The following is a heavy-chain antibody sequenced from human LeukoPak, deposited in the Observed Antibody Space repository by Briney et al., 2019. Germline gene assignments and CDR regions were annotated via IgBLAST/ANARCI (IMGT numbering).Heavy chain of an antibody. CDR2: IYPGDSDT. V-gene: IGHV5-51*01. CDR1: GYSFTSYW. Sequence: GESLKISCKGSGYSFTSYWIGWVRQMPGKGLEWMGTIYPGDSDTRYNPSFQGQVTISANNSISTAYLQWSSLKASDTAMYYCASHTRPSSGWPYYYYGMDVWGQGTTVTVSS. CDR3: ASHTRPSSGWPYYYYGMDV. J-gene: IGHJ6*02. D-gene: IGHD6-19*01.